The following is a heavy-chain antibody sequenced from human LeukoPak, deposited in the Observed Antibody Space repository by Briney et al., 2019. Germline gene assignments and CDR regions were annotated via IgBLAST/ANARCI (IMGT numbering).Heavy chain of an antibody. CDR3: AADPSLYSSGWYSGTVDY. Sequence: SVKVSCKASGFTFTSSAVQWVRQARGQRLEWIGWIVVGSGNTNYAQKFQERVTITRDMSTSTAYMELSSLRSEDTAVYYCAADPSLYSSGWYSGTVDYWGQGTLVTVSS. CDR1: GFTFTSSA. CDR2: IVVGSGNT. V-gene: IGHV1-58*01. J-gene: IGHJ4*02. D-gene: IGHD6-19*01.